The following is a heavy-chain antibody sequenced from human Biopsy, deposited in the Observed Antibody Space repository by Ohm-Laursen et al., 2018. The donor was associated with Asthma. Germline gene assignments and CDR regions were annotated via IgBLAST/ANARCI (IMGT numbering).Heavy chain of an antibody. J-gene: IGHJ4*02. CDR1: GGSISSFY. D-gene: IGHD6-19*01. CDR2: VYWTGST. Sequence: SDTLSLTCSAYGGSISSFYWSWIRKSPEKGLEWMGYVYWTGSTNYNPSLKSRVTMSVDTSKNRMFLELTSVTAADTAIYYCVRAVRNEQWLAPFDYWGQGKPVTVSS. CDR3: VRAVRNEQWLAPFDY. V-gene: IGHV4-59*07.